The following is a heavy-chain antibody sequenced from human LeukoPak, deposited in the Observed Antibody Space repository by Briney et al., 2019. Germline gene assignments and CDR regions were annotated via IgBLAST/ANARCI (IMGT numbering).Heavy chain of an antibody. D-gene: IGHD1-1*01. V-gene: IGHV4-4*07. CDR1: DDSFGTFY. Sequence: SETLSLTCTVSDDSFGTFYWSWIRQPAGKGLEWIGHIYITGSTNYNPSLKSRVTMSVDTSKNQFSLRLSSVTAADTAIYYCARSYWTGPGNWFGPWGQGTLVTVSS. J-gene: IGHJ5*02. CDR2: IYITGST. CDR3: ARSYWTGPGNWFGP.